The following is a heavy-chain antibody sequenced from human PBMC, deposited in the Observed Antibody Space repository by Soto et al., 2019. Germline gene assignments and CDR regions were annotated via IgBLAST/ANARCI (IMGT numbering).Heavy chain of an antibody. D-gene: IGHD6-6*01. CDR3: ASDLSLAARNRRGVPY. J-gene: IGHJ4*02. CDR2: IYTGGGT. Sequence: GGSLRLSCAASGFTVSSSYMNWVRQAPGKGLEWVSVIYTGGGTYYADSVKGRFTVSRDNSRNTLYLQMNSLRAEDTAVYYCASDLSLAARNRRGVPYWGQGTLVTVSS. V-gene: IGHV3-53*01. CDR1: GFTVSSSY.